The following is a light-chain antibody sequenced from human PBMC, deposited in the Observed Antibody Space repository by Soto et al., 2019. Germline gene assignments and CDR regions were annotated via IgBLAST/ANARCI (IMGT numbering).Light chain of an antibody. V-gene: IGKV3-15*01. Sequence: ILMTQSPATLSVSPGERATLSCRASQRVSNNLAWYQQKPGQSPRLLIYDASTRATGIPARFSGSGSGTEFTLTISGLQSEEFAVYYCQQYNNWPPLTFCQGTKVEIK. CDR1: QRVSNN. CDR2: DAS. J-gene: IGKJ1*01. CDR3: QQYNNWPPLT.